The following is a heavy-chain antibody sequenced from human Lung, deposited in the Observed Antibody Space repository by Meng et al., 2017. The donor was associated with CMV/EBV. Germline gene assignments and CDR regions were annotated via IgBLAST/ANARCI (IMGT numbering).Heavy chain of an antibody. D-gene: IGHD4/OR15-4a*01. J-gene: IGHJ4*02. Sequence: SXXVSCKASGYTFTDFYIHWLRRAPGRAPEWVGWINPKSGGTNYAQKFEGRVTMTTDTSTRTVYLEIDRLRIDDTAMYYCARDVDSGAAGYWGQGTLVTVSS. CDR2: INPKSGGT. CDR3: ARDVDSGAAGY. V-gene: IGHV1-2*02. CDR1: GYTFTDFY.